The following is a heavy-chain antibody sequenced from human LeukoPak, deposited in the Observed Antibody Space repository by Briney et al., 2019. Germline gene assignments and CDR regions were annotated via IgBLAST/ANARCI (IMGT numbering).Heavy chain of an antibody. Sequence: GGSLRLSCVASGFTFSSDAMSWVRQAPGKGPEWVSGITGSGGSTYYADSVKGRFTISRDNSKNVLYLRMNSLTAEDTATYYCAKDRPNFHENSGHYYRRDGDSWGQGTLVTVSS. CDR2: ITGSGGST. J-gene: IGHJ5*01. D-gene: IGHD3-22*01. V-gene: IGHV3-23*01. CDR3: AKDRPNFHENSGHYYRRDGDS. CDR1: GFTFSSDA.